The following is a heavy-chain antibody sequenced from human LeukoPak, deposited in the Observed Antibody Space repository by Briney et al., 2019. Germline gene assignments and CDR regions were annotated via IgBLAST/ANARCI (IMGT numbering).Heavy chain of an antibody. Sequence: SETLSLTCTVSGGSISSYYWSWIRQPAGKGLEWIGRIYTSGSTNYNPSLKSRVTMSVDTSKNQFSLKLSSVTAADTAVYYCARDHDRDGYNYYYYYYGMGVWGQGTTVTVSS. CDR3: ARDHDRDGYNYYYYYYGMGV. V-gene: IGHV4-4*07. CDR1: GGSISSYY. D-gene: IGHD5-24*01. CDR2: IYTSGST. J-gene: IGHJ6*02.